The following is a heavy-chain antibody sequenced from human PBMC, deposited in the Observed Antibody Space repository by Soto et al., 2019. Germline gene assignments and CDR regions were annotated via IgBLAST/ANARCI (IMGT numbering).Heavy chain of an antibody. V-gene: IGHV5-51*01. D-gene: IGHD6-13*01. CDR2: IYPGDSDT. Sequence: PGESLKISCKGSGYTFTDYRSGWVPQLPGKGLEWMGIIYPGDSDTRYSPSFQGQVTITADKTTSTAYLQWNTLKASDTVLYYCARYISNFRYYYSAMDVWGQGTPVTVSS. CDR3: ARYISNFRYYYSAMDV. CDR1: GYTFTDYR. J-gene: IGHJ6*02.